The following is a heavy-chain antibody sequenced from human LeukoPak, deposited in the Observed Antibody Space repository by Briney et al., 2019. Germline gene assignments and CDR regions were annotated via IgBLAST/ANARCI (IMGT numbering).Heavy chain of an antibody. V-gene: IGHV3-23*01. D-gene: IGHD3-10*02. CDR3: AELGITMIGGV. CDR2: ISGSGGGT. J-gene: IGHJ6*04. Sequence: GGSLRLSCAASGLPLSRYALNWVRQAPGKGLEWVSTISGSGGGTYYADSVKGRFTISRDNAKNSLYLQMNSLRAEDTAVYYCAELGITMIGGVWGKGTTVTISS. CDR1: GLPLSRYA.